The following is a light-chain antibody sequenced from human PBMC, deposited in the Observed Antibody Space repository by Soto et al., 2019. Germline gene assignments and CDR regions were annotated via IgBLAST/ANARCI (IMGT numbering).Light chain of an antibody. J-gene: IGKJ1*01. Sequence: EIVLTQSPGTLSLSPGERATLSCRAIQSVSSSSLAWYQQNPGQAPRLLIYGASNRATGIPDRFSGSGSGTDFTLTISTLEPEDFAVYYCQQYGSSPGTFGQGTKVEIK. CDR2: GAS. CDR1: QSVSSSS. CDR3: QQYGSSPGT. V-gene: IGKV3-20*01.